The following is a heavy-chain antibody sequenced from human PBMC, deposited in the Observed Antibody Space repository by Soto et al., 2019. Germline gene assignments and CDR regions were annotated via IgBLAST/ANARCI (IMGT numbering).Heavy chain of an antibody. J-gene: IGHJ6*03. CDR3: ATRMLIRGHHYMDA. D-gene: IGHD3-10*01. CDR2: TYYRSKWYI. V-gene: IGHV6-1*01. CDR1: GDSVSGNRAA. Sequence: QVQLQQSGPGLVKPSQTLSLTCAISGDSVSGNRAAWNWIRQSPSRGLEWLGRTYYRSKWYIEYAPSMQGRMTINPDTSKNQFSLQLNSVTPEDTAVYYCATRMLIRGHHYMDAWGQLTSVTVSS.